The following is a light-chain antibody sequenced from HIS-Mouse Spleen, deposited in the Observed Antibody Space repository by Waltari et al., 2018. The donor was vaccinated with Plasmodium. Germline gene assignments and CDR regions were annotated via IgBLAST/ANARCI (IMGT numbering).Light chain of an antibody. CDR3: YSTDSSGNHRV. CDR1: ALPKKY. V-gene: IGLV3-10*01. Sequence: SYELTQPPSVSVSPGQTARITCSGDALPKKYAYWYQQKSGQAPVLVIYEDSKRPSGIPAGVSGSSSGTRATLTISGAQVEDEADYYCYSTDSSGNHRVFGGGTKLTVL. J-gene: IGLJ3*02. CDR2: EDS.